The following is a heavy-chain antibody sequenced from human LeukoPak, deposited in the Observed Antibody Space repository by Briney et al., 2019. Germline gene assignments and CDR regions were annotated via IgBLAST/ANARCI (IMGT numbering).Heavy chain of an antibody. CDR3: ARGLDTYVILTAYDSFDM. D-gene: IGHD2-21*02. CDR1: GFTFRNYW. J-gene: IGHJ3*02. Sequence: QSGGSLRLSCEGSGFTFRNYWMTWVRQAPGKGLEWVANIKTDRSEKHYADSVEGRFTISRDNAKNSLYLQMNSLRAEDTAVYYCARGLDTYVILTAYDSFDMWGQGTMVTVSS. CDR2: IKTDRSEK. V-gene: IGHV3-7*01.